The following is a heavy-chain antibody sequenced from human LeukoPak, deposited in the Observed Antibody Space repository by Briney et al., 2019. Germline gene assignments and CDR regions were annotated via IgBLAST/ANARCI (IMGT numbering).Heavy chain of an antibody. J-gene: IGHJ4*02. D-gene: IGHD6-19*01. V-gene: IGHV1-69*05. Sequence: SVKVSCKASGGTFSSYAISWVRQAPGQGLEWMGRIIPIFGTANYAQKFQGRVTITTDESTSTAYMELSSLRSEDTAVYYCARAPGYSSGWQLFDYWGLGTLVTVSS. CDR3: ARAPGYSSGWQLFDY. CDR1: GGTFSSYA. CDR2: IIPIFGTA.